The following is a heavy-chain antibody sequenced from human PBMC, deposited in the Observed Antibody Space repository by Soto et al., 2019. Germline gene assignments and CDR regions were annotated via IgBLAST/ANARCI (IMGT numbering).Heavy chain of an antibody. V-gene: IGHV3-21*01. CDR2: ISSSSSYI. CDR1: GFTFSSYS. D-gene: IGHD3-10*01. CDR3: AGGLGGGRSYFDY. J-gene: IGHJ4*02. Sequence: EVQLVESGGGLVKPGGSLRLSCAASGFTFSSYSMNWVRQAPGKGLEWVSSISSSSSYIYYADSVKGRFTISRDNAKNSLYLQMNSLRAEDTAVYYCAGGLGGGRSYFDYWGQGTLVTVSS.